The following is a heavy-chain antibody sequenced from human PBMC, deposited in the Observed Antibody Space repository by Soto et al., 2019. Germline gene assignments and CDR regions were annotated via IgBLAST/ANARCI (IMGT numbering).Heavy chain of an antibody. Sequence: LKISCKGSGYSFAGYWITWVRQKPGEGLEWMGRIDPSDSQTYYSPSFRGHVTISVTKSITTVFLQWSSLRASDTAMYYCARQIYDSDTGPNFQYYFDSWGQGTPVTVSS. CDR2: IDPSDSQT. CDR3: ARQIYDSDTGPNFQYYFDS. CDR1: GYSFAGYW. V-gene: IGHV5-10-1*01. J-gene: IGHJ4*02. D-gene: IGHD3-22*01.